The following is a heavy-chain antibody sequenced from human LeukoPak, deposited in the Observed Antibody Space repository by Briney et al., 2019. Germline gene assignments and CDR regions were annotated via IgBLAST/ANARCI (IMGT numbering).Heavy chain of an antibody. CDR1: GFTFSSYW. CDR2: IRQDGSEK. CDR3: ARRVPYVWGSYRDQRGFDP. Sequence: PGGSLRLSCAASGFTFSSYWMSWVRQAPGKGLEWVANIRQDGSEKYYVDSVKGRFTISRDNAKNSLYLQMNSLRAEDTAVYYCARRVPYVWGSYRDQRGFDPWGQGTLVTVSS. V-gene: IGHV3-7*01. D-gene: IGHD3-16*02. J-gene: IGHJ5*02.